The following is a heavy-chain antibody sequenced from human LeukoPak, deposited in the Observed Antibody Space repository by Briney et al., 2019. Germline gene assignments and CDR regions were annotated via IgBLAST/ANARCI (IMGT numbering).Heavy chain of an antibody. Sequence: ASVTVSCKASGYTFTGYYMHWVRQAPGQGLEWMGWINPNSGGTNYAQKFQGRVTMTRDTSISTAYMELSRLRSDDTAVYYCARAISSSSWCFLDYWGQGPLVTVSS. D-gene: IGHD6-13*01. CDR1: GYTFTGYY. CDR2: INPNSGGT. V-gene: IGHV1-2*02. J-gene: IGHJ4*02. CDR3: ARAISSSSWCFLDY.